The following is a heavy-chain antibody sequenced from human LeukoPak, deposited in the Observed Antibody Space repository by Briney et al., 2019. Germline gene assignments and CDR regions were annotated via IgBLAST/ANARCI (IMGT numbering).Heavy chain of an antibody. CDR2: ISSRSSHI. V-gene: IGHV3-21*01. Sequence: GGSLRLSCAASGFTFSSYSMNWVRQAPGKGLEWVSSISSRSSHIYYADSVKGRFTISRDNAKNSLYLQMNSLRAEDTAVYYCARSMTTVTENFDYWGEGTLASVSS. CDR1: GFTFSSYS. J-gene: IGHJ4*02. CDR3: ARSMTTVTENFDY. D-gene: IGHD4-17*01.